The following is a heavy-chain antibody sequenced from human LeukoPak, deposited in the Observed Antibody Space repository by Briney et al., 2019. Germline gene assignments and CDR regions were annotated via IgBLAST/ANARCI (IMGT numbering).Heavy chain of an antibody. CDR3: ARDQEGFDY. V-gene: IGHV1-46*01. Sequence: ASVKVSCKASGYTFTSYGISWVRQAPGQGLEWMGMIYPRDGSTSYAQNFQGRVTVTRDTSTTTVHMELRGLRSEDTAVYYCARDQEGFDYWGQGTVVTVFS. J-gene: IGHJ4*02. CDR2: IYPRDGST. CDR1: GYTFTSYG.